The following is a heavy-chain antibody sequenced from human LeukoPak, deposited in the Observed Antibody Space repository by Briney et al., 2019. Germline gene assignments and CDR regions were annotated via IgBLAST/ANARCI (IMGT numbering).Heavy chain of an antibody. J-gene: IGHJ5*02. CDR2: IYPGDSDT. V-gene: IGHV5-51*01. Sequence: GESLKISCKGSGYSFTSYWIGWVRQMPGKGLEGMGIIYPGDSDTRYSPSFQGQVTISADKSISTAYLQWSSLKASDTAMYYCARHAYYYDSSGFWFDPWGQGTLVTVSS. CDR1: GYSFTSYW. CDR3: ARHAYYYDSSGFWFDP. D-gene: IGHD3-22*01.